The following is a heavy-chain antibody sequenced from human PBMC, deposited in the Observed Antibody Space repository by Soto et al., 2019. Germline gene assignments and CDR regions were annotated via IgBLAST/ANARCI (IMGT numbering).Heavy chain of an antibody. V-gene: IGHV4-30-2*01. CDR2: IYHSGST. Sequence: QLQLQESGSGLVKPSQTLSLTCAVSGGSISSGGYSWSWIRQPPGKGLEWIGYIYHSGSTYYNPSLKSRVTISVXXXKXXFSLKLSSVTAADTAVYYCARVFMYDSSGYYYFDYWGQGTLVTVSS. CDR1: GGSISSGGYS. D-gene: IGHD3-22*01. CDR3: ARVFMYDSSGYYYFDY. J-gene: IGHJ4*02.